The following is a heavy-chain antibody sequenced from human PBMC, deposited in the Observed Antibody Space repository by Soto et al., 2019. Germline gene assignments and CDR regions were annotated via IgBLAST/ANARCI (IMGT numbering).Heavy chain of an antibody. D-gene: IGHD2-21*01. CDR1: GFNFGGYG. CDR3: ARDFFPLRDPMLLGDLDY. CDR2: IWYDGSNK. V-gene: IGHV3-33*01. J-gene: IGHJ4*02. Sequence: RLRWAAAGFNFGGYGGHWVRQATGKGLEWVAVIWYDGSNKYYADSVKGRFTISRDDSKNTLYLQMNSLRAEDTAVYYCARDFFPLRDPMLLGDLDYWGQGTLVTVSS.